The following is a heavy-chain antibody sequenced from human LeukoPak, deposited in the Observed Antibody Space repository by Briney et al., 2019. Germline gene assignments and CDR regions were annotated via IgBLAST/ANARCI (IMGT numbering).Heavy chain of an antibody. CDR2: IYYSGST. CDR1: GGSISSYY. V-gene: IGHV4-59*01. CDR3: ARGVGGDYGHDY. D-gene: IGHD4-17*01. Sequence: SETLSLTCTVSGGSISSYYWSWIRQPPGKGLEWLGYIYYSGSTNYNPSLKSRVTISVDTSKNQFSLKLSSVTAADTAVYYCARGVGGDYGHDYWGQGTLVTVSS. J-gene: IGHJ4*02.